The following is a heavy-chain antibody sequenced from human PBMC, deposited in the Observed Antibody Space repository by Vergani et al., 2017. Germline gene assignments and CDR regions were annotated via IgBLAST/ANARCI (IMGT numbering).Heavy chain of an antibody. D-gene: IGHD3-3*01. CDR1: GGSISSYY. V-gene: IGHV4-59*01. CDR2: IYYCGST. J-gene: IGHJ6*02. Sequence: QVQLQESGPGLVKPSETLSLTCTVSGGSISSYYWSWIRQPPGKGLEWIGYIYYCGSTNYNPSLKSRVTISVDTSKNQFPLKLSSVTAADTAVYYCARVPAIDFWSGYYFYGMDVWGQGTTVTVSS. CDR3: ARVPAIDFWSGYYFYGMDV.